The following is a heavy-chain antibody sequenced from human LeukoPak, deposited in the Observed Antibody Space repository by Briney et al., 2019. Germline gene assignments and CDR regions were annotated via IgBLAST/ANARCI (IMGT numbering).Heavy chain of an antibody. CDR1: GGSISSYY. Sequence: SETLSLTCTVSGGSISSYYWSWIRQPPGKGLEWIGYIYYSGSTNYNPSLKSRVTISVDTSKNQFSLKLSSVTAADTAMYYCAKSNGYGLIDYWGQGTLVTVSS. CDR3: AKSNGYGLIDY. D-gene: IGHD5-12*01. V-gene: IGHV4-59*08. CDR2: IYYSGST. J-gene: IGHJ4*02.